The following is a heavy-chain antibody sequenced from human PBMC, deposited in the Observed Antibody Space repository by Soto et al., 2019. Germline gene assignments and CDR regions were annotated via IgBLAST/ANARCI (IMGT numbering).Heavy chain of an antibody. J-gene: IGHJ4*02. CDR2: INHSGST. CDR1: GGSFSGYY. V-gene: IGHV4-34*01. D-gene: IGHD6-13*01. Sequence: SETLSLTCAVYGGSFSGYYWSWIRQPPGKGLEWIGEINHSGSTNYNPSLKSRVTISVDTSKNQFSLKLSSVTAADTAVYYCARGPLQGIAAAGHYFDYWGQGTLVTVPQ. CDR3: ARGPLQGIAAAGHYFDY.